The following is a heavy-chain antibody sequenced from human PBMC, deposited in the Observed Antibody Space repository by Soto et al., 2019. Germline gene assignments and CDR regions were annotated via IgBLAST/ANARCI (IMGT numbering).Heavy chain of an antibody. V-gene: IGHV4-39*02. Sequence: SSPTLSLTCAVSGGSIINSTFYWVWLRHPPGKGLECIGSFYYGGGTYYKPSLKGRGTISVDTSNNGFSLNLTSVTASAPGFYYCVRQRRHLDNWGPGILVTVSS. CDR3: VRQRRHLDN. J-gene: IGHJ4*02. CDR2: FYYGGGT. CDR1: GGSIINSTFY.